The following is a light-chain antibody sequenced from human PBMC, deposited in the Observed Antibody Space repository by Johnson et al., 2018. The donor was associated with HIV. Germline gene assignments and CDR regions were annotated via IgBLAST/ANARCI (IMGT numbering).Light chain of an antibody. V-gene: IGLV1-51*02. Sequence: QSMLTQPPSVSAAPGQKVTISCSGSNSNIGNNYVSWYQHLPGTAPKLLICENNKRPSGIPDRFSGSKSGTSATLGITGLQTGDEADYYCGTWDTSLSAGGVFGTGTKFTVL. CDR2: ENN. CDR1: NSNIGNNY. J-gene: IGLJ1*01. CDR3: GTWDTSLSAGGV.